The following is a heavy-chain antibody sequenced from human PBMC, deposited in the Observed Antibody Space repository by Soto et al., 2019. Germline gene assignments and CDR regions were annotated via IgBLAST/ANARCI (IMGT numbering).Heavy chain of an antibody. CDR1: GFTFSTYS. Sequence: EVQLVESGGGLVKPGGSLRLSCAASGFTFSTYSMYWVRQAPGKGLEWVSSISGSSSSIYYADSLKGRITISRDNAKNSLYLQMNSLRAEDTSEYFCARDSGYAAATLEYWGQGTLVTVSS. V-gene: IGHV3-21*01. J-gene: IGHJ4*02. D-gene: IGHD5-12*01. CDR3: ARDSGYAAATLEY. CDR2: ISGSSSSI.